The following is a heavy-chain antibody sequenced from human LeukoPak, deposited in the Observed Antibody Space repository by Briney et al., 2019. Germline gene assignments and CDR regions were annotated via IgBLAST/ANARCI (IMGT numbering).Heavy chain of an antibody. D-gene: IGHD2-2*02. CDR1: GFTLSSYA. V-gene: IGHV3-30-3*01. CDR3: ARDSRPRIVVVPAAIRDRMYYFDY. CDR2: ISYDGSNK. J-gene: IGHJ4*02. Sequence: PGRSLRLSCAASGFTLSSYAMHWVRQAPGKGLEWVAVISYDGSNKYYADSVKGRFTISRDNSKNTLYLQMNSLRAEDTAVYYCARDSRPRIVVVPAAIRDRMYYFDYWGQGTLVTVSS.